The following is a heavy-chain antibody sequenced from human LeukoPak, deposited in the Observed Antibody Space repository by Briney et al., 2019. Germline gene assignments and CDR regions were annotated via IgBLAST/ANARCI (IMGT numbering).Heavy chain of an antibody. CDR3: AKGLYYGDYNDCFDY. V-gene: IGHV3-9*01. J-gene: IGHJ4*02. Sequence: PGGSLRLSCAASGFTFDDYAMHWVRQAPGKGLEWVSGISWNSGSIGYADSVKGRFTISRDNAKNSLYLQMNSLRAEDTALYYCAKGLYYGDYNDCFDYWGQGTLVTVSS. D-gene: IGHD4-17*01. CDR1: GFTFDDYA. CDR2: ISWNSGSI.